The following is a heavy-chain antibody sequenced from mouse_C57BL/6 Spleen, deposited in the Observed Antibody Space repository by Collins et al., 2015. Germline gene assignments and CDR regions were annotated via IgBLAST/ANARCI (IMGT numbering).Heavy chain of an antibody. D-gene: IGHD2-2*01. J-gene: IGHJ4*01. CDR1: GYSITSDYA. CDR2: ISYSGST. V-gene: IGHV3-2*02. Sequence: DVQLQESGPGLVKPSQSLSLTCTVTGYSITSDYAWNWIRQFPGNKLEWMGYISYSGSTSYNPSLKSRISITRDTSKNQFFLQLNSVTTEDTATYYCARNGGLAMDYWGQGTSVTVSS. CDR3: ARNGGLAMDY.